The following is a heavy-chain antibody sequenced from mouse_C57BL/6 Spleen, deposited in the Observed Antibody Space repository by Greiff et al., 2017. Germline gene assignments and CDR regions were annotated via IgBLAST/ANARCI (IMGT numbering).Heavy chain of an antibody. Sequence: EVMLVESGGGLVKPGGSLKLSCAASGFTFSDYGMHWVRQAPEKGLEWVAYISSGSSTIYYADTVKGRFTISRDNAKNTLFLQMTSLRSEDTAMYYCARPNYGSSYAWFAYWGQGTLVTVSA. V-gene: IGHV5-17*01. CDR3: ARPNYGSSYAWFAY. D-gene: IGHD1-1*01. CDR2: ISSGSSTI. J-gene: IGHJ3*01. CDR1: GFTFSDYG.